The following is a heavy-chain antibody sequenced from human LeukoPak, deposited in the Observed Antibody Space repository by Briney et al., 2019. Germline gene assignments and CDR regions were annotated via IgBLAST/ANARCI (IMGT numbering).Heavy chain of an antibody. D-gene: IGHD1-26*01. CDR2: IIPIFGTA. CDR1: GGTFSSYA. CDR3: ARVRDNSGSYYGEIDY. V-gene: IGHV1-69*05. Sequence: ASVKVSCKASGGTFSSYAISWVRQAPGQGLEWMGGIIPIFGTANYAQKFQGRVTITTDESTSTAYMELSSLRSEDTAVYYCARVRDNSGSYYGEIDYWGQGTLVTVSS. J-gene: IGHJ4*02.